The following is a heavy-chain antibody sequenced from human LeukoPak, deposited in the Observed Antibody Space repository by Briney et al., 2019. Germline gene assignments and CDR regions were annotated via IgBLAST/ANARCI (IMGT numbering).Heavy chain of an antibody. CDR3: ARDLTAYGDYDY. D-gene: IGHD4-17*01. CDR1: GGSISSGGYY. V-gene: IGHV4-31*03. CDR2: IYYTGST. Sequence: SETLSLNCTVSGGSISSGGYYWSWIRQHPGKGLEWIGYIYYTGSTYYNPSLRSRVIISVDTSKNQFSLKLSFVTAADTAVYYCARDLTAYGDYDYWGQGTLVTV. J-gene: IGHJ4*02.